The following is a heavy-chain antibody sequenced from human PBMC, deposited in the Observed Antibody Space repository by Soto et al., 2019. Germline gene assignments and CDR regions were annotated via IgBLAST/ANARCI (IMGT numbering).Heavy chain of an antibody. Sequence: QVQLVQSGAEVKKSGASVKVSCKASGYTFTGYYMHWVRQAPGQGLEWMGWINPNSGGTNYAQKFQGRVTITRDTSASTAYMELSSLRSEDTAVYYCARAKYWFDPWGQGTLVTVSS. CDR2: INPNSGGT. J-gene: IGHJ5*02. CDR3: ARAKYWFDP. CDR1: GYTFTGYY. V-gene: IGHV1-2*02.